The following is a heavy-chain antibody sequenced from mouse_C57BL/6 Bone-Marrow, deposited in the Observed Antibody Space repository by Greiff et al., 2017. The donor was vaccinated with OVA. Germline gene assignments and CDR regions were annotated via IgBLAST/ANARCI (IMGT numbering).Heavy chain of an antibody. Sequence: EVKLQESGAELVRPGASVKLSCTASGFNIKDDYMHWVKQRPEQGLEWIGWIDPENGDTEYASKFQGKATITADTSSNTAYLQLSSLTSEDTAVYYCTTRETGDYWGQGTTLTVSS. CDR1: GFNIKDDY. CDR3: TTRETGDY. CDR2: IDPENGDT. J-gene: IGHJ2*01. V-gene: IGHV14-4*01.